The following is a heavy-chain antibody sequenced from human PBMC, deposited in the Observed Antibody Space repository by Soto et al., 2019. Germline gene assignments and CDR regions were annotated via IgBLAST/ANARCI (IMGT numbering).Heavy chain of an antibody. V-gene: IGHV4-59*01. CDR2: IYYSGST. Sequence: SETLSLTCTVSGGSISSYYWSWIRQPPGKGLEWIGYIYYSGSTNYNPSLKSRVTISVDTSKNQFSLKLSSVTAADTAVYYCARAPYSSGWTWWGQGTLVTVSS. J-gene: IGHJ4*02. CDR3: ARAPYSSGWTW. D-gene: IGHD6-19*01. CDR1: GGSISSYY.